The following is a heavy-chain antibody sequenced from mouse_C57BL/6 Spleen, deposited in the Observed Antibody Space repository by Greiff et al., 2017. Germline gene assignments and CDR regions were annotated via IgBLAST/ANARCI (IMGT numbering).Heavy chain of an antibody. CDR3: TRIITTVVFDY. J-gene: IGHJ2*01. V-gene: IGHV1-15*01. CDR2: IDPETGGT. D-gene: IGHD1-1*01. Sequence: VQLQQSGAELVRPGASVTLSCKASGYTFTDYEMHWVKQTPVHGLEWIGAIDPETGGTAYNQKFKGKAILTADKSSSTAYMELRSLTSEDSAVYYCTRIITTVVFDYWVQGTTLTVSS. CDR1: GYTFTDYE.